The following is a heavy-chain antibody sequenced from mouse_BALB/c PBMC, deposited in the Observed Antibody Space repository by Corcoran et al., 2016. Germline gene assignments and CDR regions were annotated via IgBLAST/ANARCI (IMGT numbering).Heavy chain of an antibody. CDR1: GFNIKDTY. Sequence: EVQLQWSGAELVKPGASVKLSCTASGFNIKDTYMHWVKQRPEQGLEWIGRIDPANGNTKYDPKFQGKATITADTSSNTAYLQLSSLTSEDTAVYYCASPMDYWGQGTSVTVSS. V-gene: IGHV14-3*02. J-gene: IGHJ4*01. CDR3: ASPMDY. CDR2: IDPANGNT.